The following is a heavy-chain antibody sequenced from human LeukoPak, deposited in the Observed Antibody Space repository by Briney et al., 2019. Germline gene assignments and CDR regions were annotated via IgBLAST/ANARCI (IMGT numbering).Heavy chain of an antibody. D-gene: IGHD6-19*01. CDR2: ISAYNGNT. J-gene: IGHJ4*02. Sequence: ASVKVSCKASGYTFTSYGISWVRQAPGQGLEWMGWISAYNGNTNYAQKLQGRVTMTTDTSTSTAYMELRSLRSDDTAVYYCARVDSSGWYVLFPYDYWGQGTLVTVSS. CDR3: ARVDSSGWYVLFPYDY. V-gene: IGHV1-18*01. CDR1: GYTFTSYG.